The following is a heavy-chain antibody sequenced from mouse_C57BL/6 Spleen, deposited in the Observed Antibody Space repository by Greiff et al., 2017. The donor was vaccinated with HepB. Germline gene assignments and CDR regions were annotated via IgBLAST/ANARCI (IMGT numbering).Heavy chain of an antibody. D-gene: IGHD1-1*01. Sequence: VQLQQSGPELVKPGASVKISCKASGYAFSSSWMNWVKQRPGKGLEWIGRIYPGDGDTNYNGKFKGKATLTADKSSSTAYMQLSSLTSEDSAVYFCARDYGSSYNAMDYWGQGTSVTVSS. CDR2: IYPGDGDT. V-gene: IGHV1-82*01. CDR3: ARDYGSSYNAMDY. J-gene: IGHJ4*01. CDR1: GYAFSSSW.